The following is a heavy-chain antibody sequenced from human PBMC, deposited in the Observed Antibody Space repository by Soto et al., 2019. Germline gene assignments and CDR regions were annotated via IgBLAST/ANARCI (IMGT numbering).Heavy chain of an antibody. D-gene: IGHD6-13*01. CDR2: IRSTAYGGTT. J-gene: IGHJ4*02. V-gene: IGHV3-49*03. CDR3: GRDRSFIPY. CDR1: GFTFGDYD. Sequence: GGSLRLSCKASGFTFGDYDMSWFRQAPGKGLEWVGFIRSTAYGGTTEYAASVKGRFTISRDDSRSIAYLQMNSLTTEDTAVYYCGRDRSFIPYWGPGTLVTVSS.